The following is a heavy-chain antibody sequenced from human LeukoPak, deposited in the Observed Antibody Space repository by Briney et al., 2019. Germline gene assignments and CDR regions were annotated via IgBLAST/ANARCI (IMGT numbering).Heavy chain of an antibody. D-gene: IGHD1-26*01. CDR1: GFTFSSYA. CDR2: NSGSGGST. J-gene: IGHJ6*02. Sequence: PGGSLRLSCAASGFTFSSYAMSWVRQAPGKGLECVSDNSGSGGSTYYADSVKGRFTISRDNSKSTLYLQMNSLRAEDTAVYYCAKRGQRPGATSDYYYGMDVWGQGTTVTVSS. CDR3: AKRGQRPGATSDYYYGMDV. V-gene: IGHV3-23*01.